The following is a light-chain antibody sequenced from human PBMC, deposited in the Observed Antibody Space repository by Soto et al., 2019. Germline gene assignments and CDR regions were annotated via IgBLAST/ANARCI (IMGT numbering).Light chain of an antibody. Sequence: QSALTQPPSVSGAPGQGVTISCTGSSFNIGANYDVHWYQHLPGTGPKLLIYANSFRPSGVPDRVSASKSGSSASLAITGLQAEDEADYYCQSYDARLSAYVFGTGTKVPS. V-gene: IGLV1-40*01. J-gene: IGLJ1*01. CDR1: SFNIGANYD. CDR2: ANS. CDR3: QSYDARLSAYV.